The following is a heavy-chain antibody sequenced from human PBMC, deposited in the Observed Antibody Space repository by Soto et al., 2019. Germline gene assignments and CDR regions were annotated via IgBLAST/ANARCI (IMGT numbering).Heavy chain of an antibody. CDR1: GFTFSDYY. J-gene: IGHJ6*03. CDR3: AREFEAGSGSYFETYYYMDV. CDR2: ISSSGSTI. V-gene: IGHV3-11*01. Sequence: PGGSLRLSCAASGFTFSDYYMSWIRQAPGKGLEWVSYISSSGSTIYYADSVKGRFTISRDNAKNSLYLQMNSLRAEDTAVYYCAREFEAGSGSYFETYYYMDVWGKGTTVTVSS. D-gene: IGHD3-10*01.